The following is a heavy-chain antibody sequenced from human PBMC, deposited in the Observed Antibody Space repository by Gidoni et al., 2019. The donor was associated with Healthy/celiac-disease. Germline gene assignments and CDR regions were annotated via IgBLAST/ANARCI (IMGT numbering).Heavy chain of an antibody. CDR1: GFTFSSYA. CDR3: ARDYCAGLRHRARIVGPCYYFDY. D-gene: IGHD1-26*01. V-gene: IGHV3-30-3*01. J-gene: IGHJ4*02. CDR2: ISYDGSNK. Sequence: QVQLVESGGGVVQPGRSLRLSCAASGFTFSSYAMHWVRQAPGKGLEWVAVISYDGSNKYYADSVKGRFTISRDNSKNTLYLQMNSLRAEDTAVYYCARDYCAGLRHRARIVGPCYYFDYWGQGTLVTVSS.